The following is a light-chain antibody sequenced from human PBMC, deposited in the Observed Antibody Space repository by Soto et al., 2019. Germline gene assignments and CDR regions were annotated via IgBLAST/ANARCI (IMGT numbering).Light chain of an antibody. CDR3: LQVYSLPRT. CDR1: QGIGGR. CDR2: AAS. Sequence: DIQITQSPSSVSASVGDRITITCRPSQGIGGRLAWFQQKPGKAPQYLIQAASILQSGIPSRFSGSGSGTEFILSINNLQPEDFASYLCLQVYSLPRTFXRGTKVDIK. J-gene: IGKJ1*01. V-gene: IGKV1-12*01.